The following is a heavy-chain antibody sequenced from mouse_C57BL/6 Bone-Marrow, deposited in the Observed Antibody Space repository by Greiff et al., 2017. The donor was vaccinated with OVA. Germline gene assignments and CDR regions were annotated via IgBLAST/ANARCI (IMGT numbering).Heavy chain of an antibody. D-gene: IGHD1-1*01. CDR1: GFNIKDDY. V-gene: IGHV14-4*01. Sequence: EVQRVESGAELVRPGASVKLSCTASGFNIKDDYMHWVKQRPEQGLEWIGWIDPENGDTEYASKFQGKATITADTSSNTAYLQLSSLTSEDTAVYYCATVVADYWGQGTTLTVSS. CDR3: ATVVADY. J-gene: IGHJ2*01. CDR2: IDPENGDT.